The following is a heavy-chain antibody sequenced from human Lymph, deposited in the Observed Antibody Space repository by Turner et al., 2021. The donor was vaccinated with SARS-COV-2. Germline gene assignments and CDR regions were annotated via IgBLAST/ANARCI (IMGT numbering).Heavy chain of an antibody. J-gene: IGHJ4*02. Sequence: QVQLVQSGAGVMKPGSSVKVSCTASGGTFSSYAISSVRQAPGQGLEWMGGIIQNLDIANNAQKFQGRVTITEEKSTRTAYLGLSSLGSDDTAVYYCARDVTGSLGYWGQGTLVTVSS. D-gene: IGHD1-20*01. V-gene: IGHV1-69*10. CDR1: GGTFSSYA. CDR3: ARDVTGSLGY. CDR2: IIQNLDIA.